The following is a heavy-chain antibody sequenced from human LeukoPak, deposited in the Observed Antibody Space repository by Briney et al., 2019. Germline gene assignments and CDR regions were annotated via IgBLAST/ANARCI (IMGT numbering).Heavy chain of an antibody. J-gene: IGHJ6*03. CDR3: ARGFYGSGYSYYYMDV. CDR2: ISTSGDTI. Sequence: GGSLRLSCAASGFTFSRFYMNWVRQAPGKGLEWVSYISTSGDTIDYADSVMGRFTISRDNAKNSLYLQMSSLRAEDTAVYYCARGFYGSGYSYYYMDVWGKGTTVTVSS. D-gene: IGHD3-10*01. V-gene: IGHV3-48*04. CDR1: GFTFSRFY.